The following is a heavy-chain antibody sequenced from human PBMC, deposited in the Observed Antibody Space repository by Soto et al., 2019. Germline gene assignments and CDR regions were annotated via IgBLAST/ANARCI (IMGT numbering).Heavy chain of an antibody. CDR2: IWYDGSNK. Sequence: PGGSLRLSCAASGFTFSSYGMHWVRQAPGKGLEWVAVIWYDGSNKYYADSVKGRFTISRDNSKNTLYLQMNSLRAEDTAVYYCAGAAYSSSWYDAFAICGQRTMVTVSS. D-gene: IGHD6-13*01. V-gene: IGHV3-33*01. J-gene: IGHJ3*02. CDR3: AGAAYSSSWYDAFAI. CDR1: GFTFSSYG.